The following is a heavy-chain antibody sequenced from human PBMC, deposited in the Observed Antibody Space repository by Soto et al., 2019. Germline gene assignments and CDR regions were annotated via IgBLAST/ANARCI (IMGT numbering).Heavy chain of an antibody. V-gene: IGHV3-49*04. CDR1: GFSFGDYA. CDR3: VCGMDV. CDR2: IRSKAHGGAT. Sequence: AGGSLRLSCTASGFSFGDYAMNWVRQAPGQGLEWIGFIRSKAHGGATQYAESVKGRFDISRDDSKSVAFLQMSSLKSEDTAVYYCVCGMDVWGQGTTVTVSS. J-gene: IGHJ6*02. D-gene: IGHD3-16*01.